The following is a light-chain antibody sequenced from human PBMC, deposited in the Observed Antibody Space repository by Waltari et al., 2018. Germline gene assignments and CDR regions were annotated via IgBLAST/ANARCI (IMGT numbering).Light chain of an antibody. CDR1: QSIASN. V-gene: IGKV3-15*01. CDR2: DAS. Sequence: DILMTPSPATLSVSPGDRATLSCRASQSIASNLAWYQQRPDQPPRLLIFDASTRATGVPARFSGSGSGTEFTLTIRTLQSEDSAVYYCQQYNVWPPITFGQGTRLEIK. CDR3: QQYNVWPPIT. J-gene: IGKJ5*01.